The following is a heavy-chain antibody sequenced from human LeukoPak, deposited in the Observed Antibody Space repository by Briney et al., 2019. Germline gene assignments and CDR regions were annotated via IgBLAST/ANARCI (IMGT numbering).Heavy chain of an antibody. CDR3: ASLRYGSGSYYS. Sequence: SETLSLTCTVSGGSLSSGGYDWSWIRQHPGKGLEWIGYIYYSGSTYYNPSLKSRVTISVDTSKNQFSLKLSSVTAADTAVYYCASLRYGSGSYYSWGQGTLVTVSS. CDR1: GGSLSSGGYD. V-gene: IGHV4-31*03. J-gene: IGHJ4*02. CDR2: IYYSGST. D-gene: IGHD3-10*01.